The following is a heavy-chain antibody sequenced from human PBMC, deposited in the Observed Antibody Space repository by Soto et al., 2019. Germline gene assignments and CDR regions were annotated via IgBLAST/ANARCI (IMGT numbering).Heavy chain of an antibody. CDR1: GFTFSNAW. Sequence: EVQLVESGGGLVKPGESLRLSCAASGFTFSNAWMSWVRQAPGKGLEWVGRIKNKIDGGTADYAATVKGRFTISRDDSKNTLYLQMNSLKTDDTVVYYCTSMNDRDAFDIWGQGTMVTVSS. D-gene: IGHD1-1*01. V-gene: IGHV3-15*01. CDR3: TSMNDRDAFDI. CDR2: IKNKIDGGTA. J-gene: IGHJ3*02.